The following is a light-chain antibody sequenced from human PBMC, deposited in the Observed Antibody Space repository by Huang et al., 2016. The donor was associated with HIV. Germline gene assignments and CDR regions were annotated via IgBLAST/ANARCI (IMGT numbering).Light chain of an antibody. CDR3: QQYNNWPPA. CDR2: GAS. Sequence: EIVMPQSPVTLSVSPGDRATLSCRASRSLSSNLAWYQQKLGQAPRLLMYGASTRATGIPVRFSGSGSGTEFNLSISSLQSEDFAVYYCQQYNNWPPAFGQGTNVEIK. V-gene: IGKV3-15*01. CDR1: RSLSSN. J-gene: IGKJ1*01.